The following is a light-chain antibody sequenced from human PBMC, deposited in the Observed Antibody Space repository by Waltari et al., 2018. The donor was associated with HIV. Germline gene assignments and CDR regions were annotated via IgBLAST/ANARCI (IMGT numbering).Light chain of an antibody. CDR1: SSNIGRNY. V-gene: IGLV1-47*01. CDR2: RKN. CDR3: ATWNDSLSGYV. J-gene: IGLJ1*01. Sequence: QSLLTQPPSASGTPGQRVTISCSGSSSNIGRNYVSWYQHLPGTAPKLLIYRKNQRPSGVPDRFSGSKSGTSASLAISGLRSEDEADYYCATWNDSLSGYVFGTGTKVTV.